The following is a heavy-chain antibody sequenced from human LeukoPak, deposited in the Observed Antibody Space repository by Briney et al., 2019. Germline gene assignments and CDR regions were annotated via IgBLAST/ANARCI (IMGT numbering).Heavy chain of an antibody. V-gene: IGHV3-66*01. D-gene: IGHD3-10*01. CDR3: ARESFFVVRGVRAFDI. CDR1: GFTVSSNY. Sequence: GGSLRLSCAASGFTVSSNYMSWVRQAPGKGLEWVSVIYSGGSTYYADSVKGRFTISRDNSKNTLYLQMNSLRAEDTAVYYCARESFFVVRGVRAFDIWGQGTMVTVSS. J-gene: IGHJ3*02. CDR2: IYSGGST.